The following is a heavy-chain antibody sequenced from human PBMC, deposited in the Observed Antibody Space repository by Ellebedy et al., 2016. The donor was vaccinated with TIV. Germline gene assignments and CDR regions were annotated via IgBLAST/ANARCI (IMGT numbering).Heavy chain of an antibody. J-gene: IGHJ4*02. D-gene: IGHD2-15*01. CDR1: GGSFSGYY. CDR2: INHSGST. CDR3: ASGDCSSGSCYKNDN. Sequence: SEILSLTCAVYGGSFSGYYWIWNRQPPGKGLEWIGEINHSGSTSYNPSLKSRVTISIDMSKNQFSLKLSSVTAADTAVYYCASGDCSSGSCYKNDNWGQGTLVTVSS. V-gene: IGHV4-34*01.